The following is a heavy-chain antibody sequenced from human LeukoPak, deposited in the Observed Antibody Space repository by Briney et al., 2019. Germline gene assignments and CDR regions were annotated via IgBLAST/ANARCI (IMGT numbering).Heavy chain of an antibody. D-gene: IGHD2-15*01. Sequence: GVLRLSCAASGFTFSTYAMSWVRQIPGKGLEWVSAISGSDDGTYYADSVKSRFTISRDNSRNTLYLQMNTLRAEDTAVYFCAESPVSSCRGSFCYPFDYWGQGNLVTVSS. CDR3: AESPVSSCRGSFCYPFDY. CDR1: GFTFSTYA. V-gene: IGHV3-23*01. CDR2: ISGSDDGT. J-gene: IGHJ4*02.